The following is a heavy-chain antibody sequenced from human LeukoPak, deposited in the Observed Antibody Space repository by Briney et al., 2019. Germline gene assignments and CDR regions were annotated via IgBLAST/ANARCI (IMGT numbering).Heavy chain of an antibody. J-gene: IGHJ6*03. CDR2: IYTSGST. Sequence: SETLSLTCTVSGGSISSYYWSWIRQPAGKGLEWIGRIYTSGSTNYNPSLESRVTMSVDTSKNQFSLKLSSVAAADTAVYYCASERRGYYYYYYMDVWGKGTTVTVSS. CDR3: ASERRGYYYYYYMDV. V-gene: IGHV4-4*07. CDR1: GGSISSYY.